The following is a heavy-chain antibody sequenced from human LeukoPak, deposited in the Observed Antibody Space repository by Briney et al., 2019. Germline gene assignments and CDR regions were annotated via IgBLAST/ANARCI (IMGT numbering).Heavy chain of an antibody. CDR1: GFTFSSYS. D-gene: IGHD6-19*01. J-gene: IGHJ5*02. Sequence: GGSLRLSCAASGFTFSSYSMNWVRQAPGKGLEWVSSISSRSSYIYYADSVKGRFTISRDNAKNSLYLQMNSLRAEDTAVYYCATFAAVAAGGAWGQGTLVTVST. V-gene: IGHV3-21*01. CDR3: ATFAAVAAGGA. CDR2: ISSRSSYI.